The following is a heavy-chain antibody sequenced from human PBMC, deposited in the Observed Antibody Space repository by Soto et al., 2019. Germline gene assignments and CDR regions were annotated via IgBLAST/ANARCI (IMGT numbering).Heavy chain of an antibody. Sequence: SETLSLTCAVSGYSISSSNWWGWIRQPPGKGLEWIGYIYYSGSTYYNPSLKSRVTMSVDTSKNQFSLKLSSVTAVDTAVYYCARSLTYYYDSSGYGDAFDIWGQGTMVTVSS. CDR1: GYSISSSNW. CDR2: IYYSGST. D-gene: IGHD3-22*01. V-gene: IGHV4-28*01. CDR3: ARSLTYYYDSSGYGDAFDI. J-gene: IGHJ3*02.